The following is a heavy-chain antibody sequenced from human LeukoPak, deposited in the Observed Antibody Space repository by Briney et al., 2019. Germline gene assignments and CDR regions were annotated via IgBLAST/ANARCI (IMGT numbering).Heavy chain of an antibody. CDR3: ARVRHGAFDI. CDR1: GGSISSYY. J-gene: IGHJ3*02. CDR2: IYYSGST. V-gene: IGHV4-59*01. Sequence: SETLSLTCTVSGGSISSYYWSWIRQPPGKGLEWIGYIYYSGSTNYNPSLKSRVTISVDTSKNQFSLKLSSVTAADTAVYYCARVRHGAFDIWGQGTMVTVSS.